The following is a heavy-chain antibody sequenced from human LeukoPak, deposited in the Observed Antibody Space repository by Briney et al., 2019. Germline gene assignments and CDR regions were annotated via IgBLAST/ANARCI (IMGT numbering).Heavy chain of an antibody. CDR2: IKNDGSEK. V-gene: IGHV3-7*05. Sequence: PGGSLRLSCAASGFSSSSYWMSWVRQAPGKGLGWVANIKNDGSEKNYMDSVKGRFTISRDNAKNSLYLQMNSLRAEDTAVYYCASQTSAKGFDGWGQGTLVTVSS. CDR3: ASQTSAKGFDG. CDR1: GFSSSSYW. D-gene: IGHD4/OR15-4a*01. J-gene: IGHJ4*02.